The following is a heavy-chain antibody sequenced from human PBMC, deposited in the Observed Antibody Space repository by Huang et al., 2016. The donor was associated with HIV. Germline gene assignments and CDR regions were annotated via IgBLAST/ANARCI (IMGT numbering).Heavy chain of an antibody. CDR1: GGSISSHH. Sequence: QVLVQESGPGLAKPSETLSLTCTVSGGSISSHHWSWIRQAPGKGLEWIGTMFYSGSTKTIPSLKSRVTISVDTSKNQISLRLASVTAADSAVYFCARVARGPNWYFDLWGRGTLVTVSS. CDR3: ARVARGPNWYFDL. CDR2: MFYSGST. J-gene: IGHJ2*01. D-gene: IGHD2-15*01. V-gene: IGHV4-59*11.